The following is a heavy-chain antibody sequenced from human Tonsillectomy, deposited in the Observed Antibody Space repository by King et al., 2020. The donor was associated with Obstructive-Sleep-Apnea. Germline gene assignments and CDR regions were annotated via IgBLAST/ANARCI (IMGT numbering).Heavy chain of an antibody. CDR3: ARGTRSFDY. V-gene: IGHV1-8*01. CDR1: GYTFTSYD. Sequence: QRVQSGAEVKKPGASVKVSCKASGYTFTSYDINWVRQATGQGLEWMGWMNPYSGNTAYAEKFQGRVTMTWNTSISTAYMELNSLTSEDTAVYSCARGTRSFDYWGQGTLVTVSS. J-gene: IGHJ4*02. CDR2: MNPYSGNT.